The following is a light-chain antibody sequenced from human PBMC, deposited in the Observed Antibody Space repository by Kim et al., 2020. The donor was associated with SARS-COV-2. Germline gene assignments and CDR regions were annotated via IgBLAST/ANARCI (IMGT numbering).Light chain of an antibody. V-gene: IGLV2-11*01. Sequence: QSALTQPRSVSGSPGQSVTISCTGTSSDVGGYNYVSWYQQHPGKAPKLVIYDVSKRPSGVPDRFSGSKSGNTASLTISGLQAEDEADYYCCSYAGSYTSFGGGTKVTVL. J-gene: IGLJ2*01. CDR1: SSDVGGYNY. CDR3: CSYAGSYTS. CDR2: DVS.